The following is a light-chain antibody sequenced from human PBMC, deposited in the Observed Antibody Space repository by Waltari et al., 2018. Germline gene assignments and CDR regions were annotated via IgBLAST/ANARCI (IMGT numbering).Light chain of an antibody. Sequence: SSELTQDPAVSVALGQTVSITCQGDSLGTYFAPWYQQKQRQAPVLVFYGENTRPSAIPDRFSASRSGNTAALIITGAQAEEEADYYCQSRDSSANGVFGGGTKLTVL. V-gene: IGLV3-19*01. CDR2: GEN. CDR3: QSRDSSANGV. CDR1: SLGTYF. J-gene: IGLJ3*02.